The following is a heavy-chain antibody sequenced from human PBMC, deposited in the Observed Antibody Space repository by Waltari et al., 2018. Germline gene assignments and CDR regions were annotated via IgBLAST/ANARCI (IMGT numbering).Heavy chain of an antibody. D-gene: IGHD3-16*01. V-gene: IGHV1-2*06. CDR3: ARWPALSAEPYYCDY. J-gene: IGHJ4*02. CDR1: GYTFIDYY. Sequence: QVQLVQSGAEVKKPGASVRVSCKTSGYTFIDYYIHWVRQAPGQGLEWMGRGIPKSGGTSYPQKFKDRVTMTRDTSISTAYMELSRLTFDDTAVYFCARWPALSAEPYYCDYWGQGTLVTVSS. CDR2: GIPKSGGT.